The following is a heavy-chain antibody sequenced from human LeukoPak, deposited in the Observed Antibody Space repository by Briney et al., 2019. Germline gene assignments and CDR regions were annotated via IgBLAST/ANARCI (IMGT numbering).Heavy chain of an antibody. D-gene: IGHD3-22*01. CDR1: GGSFSGYY. CDR2: IYYSGST. CDR3: ARGVVVITNLLDY. J-gene: IGHJ4*02. Sequence: PSETLSLTCAVYGGSFSGYYWSWIRQPPGKGLEWIGSIYYSGSTYYNPSLKSRVTISVDTSKNQFSLKLSSVTAADTAVYYCARGVVVITNLLDYWGQGTLVTVSS. V-gene: IGHV4-34*01.